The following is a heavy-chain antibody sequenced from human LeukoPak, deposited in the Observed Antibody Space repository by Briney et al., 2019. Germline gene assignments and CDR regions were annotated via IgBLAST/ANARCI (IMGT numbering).Heavy chain of an antibody. CDR3: AKAAGSSSLSRLDY. CDR2: ISGSGDYT. V-gene: IGHV3-23*01. J-gene: IGHJ4*02. Sequence: GGSLRLSCAASGFTFSSYAMSWVRQAPGKGLEWGSSISGSGDYTYYAGSVKGRFTISRDSSKNTLYLEMNSVRAEDTAIYYCAKAAGSSSLSRLDYWGQGTLVTVSS. CDR1: GFTFSSYA. D-gene: IGHD6-6*01.